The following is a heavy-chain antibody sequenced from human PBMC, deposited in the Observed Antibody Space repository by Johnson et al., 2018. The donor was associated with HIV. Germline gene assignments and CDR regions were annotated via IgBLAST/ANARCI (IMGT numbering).Heavy chain of an antibody. Sequence: QLVESGGGVVQPGGSLRLSCAASGFTFSDYGMHWVRQAPGKGLEWVAFIRYDGSNKYYADSVRGRFTISRDNSKKSLYLQMNSLRAEDTALYYCARVSRYCSGGSCLDAFDIWGQGTMVTVSS. D-gene: IGHD2-15*01. V-gene: IGHV3-30*02. J-gene: IGHJ3*02. CDR2: IRYDGSNK. CDR3: ARVSRYCSGGSCLDAFDI. CDR1: GFTFSDYG.